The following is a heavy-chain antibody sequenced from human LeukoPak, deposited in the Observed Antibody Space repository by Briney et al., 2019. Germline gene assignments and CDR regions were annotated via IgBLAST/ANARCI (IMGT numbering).Heavy chain of an antibody. CDR1: GFTFSSYS. V-gene: IGHV3-48*04. D-gene: IGHD6-19*01. Sequence: GGSLRLSCAASGFTFSSYSMNWVRQAPGKGLEWVSYISSSGSTIYYADSVKGRFTISRDNAKNSLYLQMNSLRAEDTAVYYCARLVFAFDIWGQGTMVTVSS. CDR2: ISSSGSTI. J-gene: IGHJ3*02. CDR3: ARLVFAFDI.